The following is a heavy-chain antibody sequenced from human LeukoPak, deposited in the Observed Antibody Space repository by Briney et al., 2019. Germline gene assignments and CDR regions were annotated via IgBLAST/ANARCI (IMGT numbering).Heavy chain of an antibody. CDR3: ARDGAVADMYYFDY. V-gene: IGHV3-33*01. CDR1: GFTFSSYA. J-gene: IGHJ4*02. D-gene: IGHD6-19*01. Sequence: AVRSLRLSCRASGFTFSSYAIHWVRQAPGKGLEWVAIIWYDGSDKYYTDSVKGRFTISRDNSKNTLYLQMNSLRAEDTAVYYCARDGAVADMYYFDYWGQGTLVTVSS. CDR2: IWYDGSDK.